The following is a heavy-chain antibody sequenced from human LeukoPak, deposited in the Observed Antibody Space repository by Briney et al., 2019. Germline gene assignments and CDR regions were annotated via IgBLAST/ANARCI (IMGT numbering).Heavy chain of an antibody. CDR3: ARGGGGSFDY. CDR1: GFTFRTYS. Sequence: GGSLRLSCAASGFTFRTYSMNWVRQVPGKGLEWVSSISSTSSYIYYADSVKGRFTISRDNAKNSLYLQMNSLRAGDTAVYYCARGGGGSFDYWGQGTLVTVSS. J-gene: IGHJ4*02. CDR2: ISSTSSYI. V-gene: IGHV3-21*01. D-gene: IGHD3-16*01.